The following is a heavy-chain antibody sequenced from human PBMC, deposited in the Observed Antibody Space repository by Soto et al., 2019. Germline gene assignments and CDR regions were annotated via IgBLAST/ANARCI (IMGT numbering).Heavy chain of an antibody. V-gene: IGHV3-53*01. CDR2: HYSGGST. CDR3: ARHRHPRGTVGATSPLDP. D-gene: IGHD1-26*01. J-gene: IGHJ5*02. CDR1: GFSVSSNY. Sequence: VQLVESGGGLVQPGGSLRLSCAISGFSVSSNYLSWVRQAPGKGLEWVSVHYSGGSTYYADSVQGRFTSSRDKSNNTLYLQMRRVRAEDTAVYFCARHRHPRGTVGATSPLDPWGQGTQVTVSS.